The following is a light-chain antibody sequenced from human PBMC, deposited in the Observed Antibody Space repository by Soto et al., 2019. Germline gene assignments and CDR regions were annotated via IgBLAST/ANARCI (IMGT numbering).Light chain of an antibody. CDR2: DVT. CDR3: CSSAGTHTYV. CDR1: SSDVGGYDS. J-gene: IGLJ1*01. V-gene: IGLV2-11*01. Sequence: LTQPRSVSGSPGQSVTISCTGTSSDVGGYDSVSWYQQHPGQAPKLMIYDVTGRPSGVPDRFSASKSGNTASPTISGLQAEDEADYYCCSSAGTHTYVFGTGTKVTVL.